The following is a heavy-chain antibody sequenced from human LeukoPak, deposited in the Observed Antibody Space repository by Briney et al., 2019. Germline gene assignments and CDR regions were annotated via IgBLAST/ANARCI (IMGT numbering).Heavy chain of an antibody. CDR3: AKDRGCSGGSCYSPYYYYGMDV. J-gene: IGHJ6*02. Sequence: GGSLRLSCAASGFTFSSYAMSWVRQAPGKGLEWVSAISGSGGSTYYADSVKGRFTISRDNSKNTLYLQMNSLRAEDTAVYYCAKDRGCSGGSCYSPYYYYGMDVWGQGTTVTVSS. CDR1: GFTFSSYA. D-gene: IGHD2-15*01. CDR2: ISGSGGST. V-gene: IGHV3-23*01.